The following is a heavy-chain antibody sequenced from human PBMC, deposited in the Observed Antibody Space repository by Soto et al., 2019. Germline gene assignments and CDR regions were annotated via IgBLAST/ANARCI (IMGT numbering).Heavy chain of an antibody. V-gene: IGHV1-69*06. J-gene: IGHJ4*02. Sequence: QVQLVQSGAEVKKPGSSVNVSCKASGGTFSSYPISWVRQAPGQGLEWMGWILPIFGTVNYAQKFQGRVTSTADRSTSTAYMDLSSLRSEDTAVDYCARDRDGSRRLDYGGQGTLVTVSS. CDR1: GGTFSSYP. D-gene: IGHD6-13*01. CDR3: ARDRDGSRRLDY. CDR2: ILPIFGTV.